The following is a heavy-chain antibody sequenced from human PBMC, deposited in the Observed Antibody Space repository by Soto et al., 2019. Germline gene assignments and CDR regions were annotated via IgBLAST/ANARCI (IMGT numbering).Heavy chain of an antibody. CDR2: IYHSGST. D-gene: IGHD4-17*01. J-gene: IGHJ3*02. Sequence: QVQLQESGPGLVKPSGTLSLTCAVSSGSISSSNWWSWVRQPPGKGLEWIGEIYHSGSTNYNPSLKSRATISVDKAKNQFSLKRSSVTAADTAVYYCARDPATTVTTGLRAFDIWGQGTMVTVSS. CDR1: SGSISSSNW. V-gene: IGHV4-4*02. CDR3: ARDPATTVTTGLRAFDI.